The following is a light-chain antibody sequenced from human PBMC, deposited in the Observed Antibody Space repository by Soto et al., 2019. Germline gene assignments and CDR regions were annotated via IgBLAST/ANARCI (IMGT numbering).Light chain of an antibody. J-gene: IGLJ1*01. V-gene: IGLV1-44*01. CDR1: SSNIGSNT. Sequence: QSVLTQPPSASGTPGQRVTISCSGSSSNIGSNTVNWYQQVPGTAPRFLIYSDNQRPSGVPDRVSGSKSGTSASLAISGLQSEDEADYYCAAWDDSLNAYVFGTGTKCTVL. CDR2: SDN. CDR3: AAWDDSLNAYV.